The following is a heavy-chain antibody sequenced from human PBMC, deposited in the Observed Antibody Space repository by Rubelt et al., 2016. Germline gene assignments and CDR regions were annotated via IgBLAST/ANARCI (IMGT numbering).Heavy chain of an antibody. V-gene: IGHV5-10-1*01. Sequence: EVQLVQSGAEVKKPGESLRISCQASGYPFANHYITWVRQMPGKGLEWMGRIDPDDFFSHFSPSCEGHVTLSADKSVSTVYWQWNNLKASDSAVYYCARHGAARRDTIYFWGQGTLVTVSS. CDR1: GYPFANHY. CDR2: IDPDDFFS. J-gene: IGHJ4*02. CDR3: ARHGAARRDTIYF. D-gene: IGHD6-6*01.